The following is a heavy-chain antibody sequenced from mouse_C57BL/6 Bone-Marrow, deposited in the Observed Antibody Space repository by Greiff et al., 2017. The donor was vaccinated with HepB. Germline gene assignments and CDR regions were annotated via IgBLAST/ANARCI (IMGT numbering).Heavy chain of an antibody. CDR3: ARRGPYDYDGYAMDY. Sequence: EVQLVESGGGLVKPGGSLKLSCAASGFTFSSYTMSWVRQTPEKRLEWVATISGGGGNTYYPDSVKGRFTISRDNAKNTLYLQMSSLRSEDTALYYCARRGPYDYDGYAMDYWGQGTSVTVSS. D-gene: IGHD2-4*01. CDR1: GFTFSSYT. CDR2: ISGGGGNT. V-gene: IGHV5-9*01. J-gene: IGHJ4*01.